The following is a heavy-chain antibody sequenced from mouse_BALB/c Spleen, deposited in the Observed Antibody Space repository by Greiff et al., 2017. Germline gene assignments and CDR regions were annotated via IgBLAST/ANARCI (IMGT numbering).Heavy chain of an antibody. CDR3: ARSAWYGHAMDY. J-gene: IGHJ4*01. CDR1: GYNFTSYW. Sequence: VQLQQPGAELVKPGTSVKLSCKASGYNFTSYWINWVKLRPGQGLEWIGDIYPGSGSTNYNEKFKSKATLTVDTSSSTAYMQLSSLASEDSALYYCARSAWYGHAMDYWGQGTSGTVSS. V-gene: IGHV1-55*01. D-gene: IGHD1-2*01. CDR2: IYPGSGST.